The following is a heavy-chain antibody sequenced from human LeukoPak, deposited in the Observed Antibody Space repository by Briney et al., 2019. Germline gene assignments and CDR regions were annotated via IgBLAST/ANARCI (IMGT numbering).Heavy chain of an antibody. J-gene: IGHJ4*02. CDR2: INPNSGGT. D-gene: IGHD2-21*01. V-gene: IGHV1-2*02. CDR3: AKSGGDLYYFDY. Sequence: ASVKVPCKASGYTFTGYYMHWVRQAPGQGLEWMGWINPNSGGTNYAQKFQGRVTMTRDTSISTAYMELSRLRSDDTAVYYCAKSGGDLYYFDYWGQGTLVTVSS. CDR1: GYTFTGYY.